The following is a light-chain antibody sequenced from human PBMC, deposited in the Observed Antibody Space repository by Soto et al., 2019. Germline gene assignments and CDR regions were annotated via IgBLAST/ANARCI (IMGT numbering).Light chain of an antibody. CDR1: SSDVGGYNY. V-gene: IGLV2-14*01. CDR3: SSYTGSGTLV. CDR2: EVR. J-gene: IGLJ3*02. Sequence: QSALTQPASVSGSPGQSITISCTGTSSDVGGYNYVSRYQQHPGKAPKLMIYEVRNRPSGVSNRFSGSRSGITASLTISGLQAEDEADYYCSSYTGSGTLVFGGGTKLTVL.